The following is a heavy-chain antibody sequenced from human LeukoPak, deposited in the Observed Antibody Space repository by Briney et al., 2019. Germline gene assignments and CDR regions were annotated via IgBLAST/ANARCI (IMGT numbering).Heavy chain of an antibody. J-gene: IGHJ6*02. V-gene: IGHV3-23*01. CDR3: VKDRGGSPFYGMDV. CDR2: ISGSGGAGT. D-gene: IGHD1-26*01. CDR1: GFTFSSYA. Sequence: PGGSLRLSCAGSGFTFSSYAMSWVRQAPGKGLQWVSTISGSGGAGTYYADSVNGRFTVSRDNSRNTLYLPMNSLRAEDTAVYYCVKDRGGSPFYGMDVWGQGTMVTVSS.